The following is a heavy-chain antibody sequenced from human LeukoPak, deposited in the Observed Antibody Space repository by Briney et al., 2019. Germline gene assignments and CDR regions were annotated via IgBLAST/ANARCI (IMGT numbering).Heavy chain of an antibody. CDR2: IHTSGST. CDR1: GGSISSYY. CDR3: ARDRYYYDSSREYNWFDP. V-gene: IGHV4-4*07. J-gene: IGHJ5*02. D-gene: IGHD3-22*01. Sequence: PSETLSLTCTVSGGSISSYYWSWIRQPAGKGLEWIGRIHTSGSTNYNPSLKSRVSISVDTSKNQFSLKLSSVTAADTAVYYCARDRYYYDSSREYNWFDPWGQGTLVTVSS.